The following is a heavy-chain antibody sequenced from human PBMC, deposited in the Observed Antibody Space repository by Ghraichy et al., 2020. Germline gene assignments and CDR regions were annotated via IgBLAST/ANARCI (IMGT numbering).Heavy chain of an antibody. CDR3: ARDPYGDYKYGGTDY. CDR2: IKSDGSDI. D-gene: IGHD4-17*01. CDR1: GFTFSRRW. Sequence: GGSLRLSCAASGFTFSRRWMSWVRQAPGKGLEWVASIKSDGSDIFYVDSVKGRFTISRDNAKNSVSLEMNSLRVEDTAVYYCARDPYGDYKYGGTDYWGQGTLVSVSS. J-gene: IGHJ4*02. V-gene: IGHV3-7*01.